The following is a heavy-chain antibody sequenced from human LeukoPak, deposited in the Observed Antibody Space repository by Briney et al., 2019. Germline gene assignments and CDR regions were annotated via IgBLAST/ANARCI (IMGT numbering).Heavy chain of an antibody. V-gene: IGHV1-69*05. CDR3: ATNYYGSGGVFDY. J-gene: IGHJ4*02. D-gene: IGHD3-10*01. CDR2: IIPIFGTA. Sequence: SVKVSCKASGGTFSSYAISWVRQAPGQGLEWMGRIIPIFGTANYTQKFQGRVTITTDESTSTAYMELSSLRSEDTAVYYCATNYYGSGGVFDYWGQGTLVTVSS. CDR1: GGTFSSYA.